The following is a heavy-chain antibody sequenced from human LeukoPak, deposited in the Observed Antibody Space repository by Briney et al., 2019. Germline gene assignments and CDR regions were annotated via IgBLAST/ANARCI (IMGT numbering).Heavy chain of an antibody. Sequence: SETLSLTCTVSGVSISSITYYWGWIRQPPGKGLEWIGGIYFSGNTYYNPSLKSRVTISVDTSKNQFSLKLSSVTAADTAVYYCARLGHGRDGYNSAWGQGTLVTVSS. J-gene: IGHJ5*02. CDR1: GVSISSITYY. V-gene: IGHV4-39*07. CDR3: ARLGHGRDGYNSA. D-gene: IGHD5-24*01. CDR2: IYFSGNT.